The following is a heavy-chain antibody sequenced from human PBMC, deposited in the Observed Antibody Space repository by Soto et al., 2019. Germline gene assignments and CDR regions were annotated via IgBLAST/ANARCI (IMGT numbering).Heavy chain of an antibody. CDR3: AKDIPARQYCSSTSCTAPGY. J-gene: IGHJ4*02. V-gene: IGHV3-23*01. D-gene: IGHD2-2*01. Sequence: GGSLRLSCAASGFTFSSYAMSWVRQAPGKGLEWVSAISGSGGSTYYADSVKGRFTISRDNSKNTLYLQMNSLRAEDKAVYYCAKDIPARQYCSSTSCTAPGYWGQGTLVTVSS. CDR2: ISGSGGST. CDR1: GFTFSSYA.